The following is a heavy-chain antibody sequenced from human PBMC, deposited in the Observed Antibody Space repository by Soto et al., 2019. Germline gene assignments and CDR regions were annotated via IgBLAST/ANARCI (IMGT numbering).Heavy chain of an antibody. CDR3: ARLIYGSGSCYRSDWFDP. J-gene: IGHJ5*02. V-gene: IGHV4-59*01. Sequence: SETLSLTCTVSGGSNSSYYWSWIRQPPGKGLEWIGYIYYSGSTNYNPSLKSRVTISVDTSKNQFSLKLSSVTAADTAVYYCARLIYGSGSCYRSDWFDPWGQGTLVTVSA. CDR2: IYYSGST. CDR1: GGSNSSYY. D-gene: IGHD3-10*01.